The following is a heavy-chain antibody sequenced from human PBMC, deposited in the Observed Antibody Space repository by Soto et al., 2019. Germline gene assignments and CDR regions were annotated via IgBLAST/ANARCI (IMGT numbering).Heavy chain of an antibody. CDR2: ISSSSSTI. J-gene: IGHJ4*02. CDR1: GFTFSSYS. CDR3: ARDHAIAAREVTDY. Sequence: GGSLRLSCAASGFTFSSYSMNWVRQAPGKGLEWVSYISSSSSTIYYADSVKGRFTISRDNAKNSLYLQMNSLRAEDTAVYYCARDHAIAAREVTDYWGQGTLVTVSS. D-gene: IGHD6-6*01. V-gene: IGHV3-48*01.